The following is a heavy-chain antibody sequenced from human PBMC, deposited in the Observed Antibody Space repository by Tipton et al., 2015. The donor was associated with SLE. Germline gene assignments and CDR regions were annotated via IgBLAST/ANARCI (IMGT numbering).Heavy chain of an antibody. CDR1: GGSISSSNW. Sequence: TLSLTCTVSGGSISSSNWWSWVRQPPGKGLEWIGEINHSGSTNYNPSLKSRVTISVDTSKNQFSLKLSSVTAADTAVYYCARVAGWIEDAFDIWGQGTIVTVSS. J-gene: IGHJ3*02. V-gene: IGHV4-4*02. CDR2: INHSGST. D-gene: IGHD2-2*03. CDR3: ARVAGWIEDAFDI.